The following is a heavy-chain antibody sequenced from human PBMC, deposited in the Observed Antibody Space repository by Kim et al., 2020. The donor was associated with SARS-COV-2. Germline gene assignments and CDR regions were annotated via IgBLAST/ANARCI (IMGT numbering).Heavy chain of an antibody. Sequence: SETLSLTCTVSSDSISNYYWSWFRQPAGKGLEWIGHIYSDGSTNYNPSLKSRVSMSVDISKSQFSVKLTSVTAADTAVYYCGRDARRLHCNAISCGFYFDYWGQGILVTVSS. CDR2: IYSDGST. D-gene: IGHD3-3*01. CDR1: SDSISNYY. J-gene: IGHJ4*02. CDR3: GRDARRLHCNAISCGFYFDY. V-gene: IGHV4-4*07.